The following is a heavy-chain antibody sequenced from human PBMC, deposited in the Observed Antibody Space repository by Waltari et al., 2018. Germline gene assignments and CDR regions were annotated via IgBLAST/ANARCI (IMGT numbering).Heavy chain of an antibody. CDR1: GFTFKNYA. V-gene: IGHV3-23*04. Sequence: EVQVVESGGKLVRPGGSLRLSCAASGFTFKNYAMSWVRQAPGKGLEWVSFISGSGNTKYYADSAKGRFAVSRDNSKNALFLQMNVLRVEDTAVYYCVKRSDDTSGWSTVWDYLQQWGQGTQVTVSS. CDR3: VKRSDDTSGWSTVWDYLQQ. J-gene: IGHJ1*01. CDR2: ISGSGNTK. D-gene: IGHD3-16*01.